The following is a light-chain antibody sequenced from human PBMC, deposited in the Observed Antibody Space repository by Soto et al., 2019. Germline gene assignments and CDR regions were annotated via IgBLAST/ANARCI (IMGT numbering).Light chain of an antibody. J-gene: IGLJ1*01. CDR1: SSDVGTYNF. CDR2: EVN. Sequence: QSVLTQPASVSGSPGQSITISCTGTSSDVGTYNFVSWYQLHPGKAPRLMIYEVNNRPSGVSNRFSGSKSGNTASLTISGLQAEDEADYYCSSYTSSSPYVFGTGTKVTVL. V-gene: IGLV2-14*01. CDR3: SSYTSSSPYV.